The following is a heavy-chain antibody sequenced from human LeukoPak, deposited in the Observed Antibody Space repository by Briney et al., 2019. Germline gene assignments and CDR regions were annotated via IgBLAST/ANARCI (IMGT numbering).Heavy chain of an antibody. V-gene: IGHV4-31*03. CDR3: AREGTAHAFGI. D-gene: IGHD3-10*01. J-gene: IGHJ3*02. CDR2: IYYSGNT. Sequence: SQTLSLTCTVSGDSIFSASYYWGWLRQPPGKSLEWIGFIYYSGNTYYSSSLRSRISISIDTSNNQFPLSLSSVTVADTAVYYCAREGTAHAFGIWGRGTMVTVSS. CDR1: GDSIFSASYY.